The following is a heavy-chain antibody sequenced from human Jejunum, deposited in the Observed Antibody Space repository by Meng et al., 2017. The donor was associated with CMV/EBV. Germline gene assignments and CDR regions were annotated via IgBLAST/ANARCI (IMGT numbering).Heavy chain of an antibody. CDR2: ISGDGSVT. V-gene: IGHV3-74*01. CDR1: FTFSSNL. CDR3: ARTPLYCSSASCYTFDY. D-gene: IGHD2-2*01. J-gene: IGHJ4*02. Sequence: FTFSSNLMHWGRHPPGKGVVWGSRISGDGSVTNYADSVKGRFIISRDNTRNTLYLQMSGLRAEDTAVYYCARTPLYCSSASCYTFDYWGQGPLVTVSS.